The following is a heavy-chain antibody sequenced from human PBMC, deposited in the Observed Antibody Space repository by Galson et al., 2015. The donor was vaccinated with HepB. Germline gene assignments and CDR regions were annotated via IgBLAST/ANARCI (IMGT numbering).Heavy chain of an antibody. D-gene: IGHD6-19*01. CDR3: ASWYSSGLGAFDI. J-gene: IGHJ3*02. CDR2: IYYSGST. CDR1: GGSISSSSYY. Sequence: SLTCTVSGGSISSSSYYWGWIRQPPGKGLEWIGSIYYSGSTYYNPSLKSRVTISVDTSKNQFSLKLSSVTAADTAVYYCASWYSSGLGAFDIWGQGTMVTVSS. V-gene: IGHV4-39*07.